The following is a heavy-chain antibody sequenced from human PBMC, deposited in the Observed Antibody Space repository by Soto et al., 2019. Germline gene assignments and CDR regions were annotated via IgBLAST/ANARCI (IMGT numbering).Heavy chain of an antibody. V-gene: IGHV3-23*01. Sequence: EGSLRLSCAASGFTFSSYAMSWVRQAPGKGLEWVSAISGSGGSTYYADSVKGRFTISRDNSKNTLYLQMNSLRAEDTAVYYCAKDAYCGGDCYLYYYYYGMDVWGQGTTVTVSS. CDR3: AKDAYCGGDCYLYYYYYGMDV. CDR1: GFTFSSYA. J-gene: IGHJ6*02. D-gene: IGHD2-21*02. CDR2: ISGSGGST.